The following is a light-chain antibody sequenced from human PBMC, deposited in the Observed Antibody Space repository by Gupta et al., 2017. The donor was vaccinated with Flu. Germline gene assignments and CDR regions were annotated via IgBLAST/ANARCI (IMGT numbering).Light chain of an antibody. CDR1: ADVNTY. CDR3: LQTSDYRWT. CDR2: SAT. Sequence: DIQMTQSPSSLSASVGDTVTISCRASADVNTYLSWYQQTSGKAPRLLIFSATSLERGVQTRFSGSGSGTHFALTINNLQLEDFAVYYCLQTSDYRWTFGQGT. J-gene: IGKJ1*01. V-gene: IGKV1-39*01.